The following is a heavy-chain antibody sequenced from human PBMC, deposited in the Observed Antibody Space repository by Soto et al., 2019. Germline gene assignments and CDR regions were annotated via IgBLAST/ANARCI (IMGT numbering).Heavy chain of an antibody. D-gene: IGHD2-15*01. CDR1: GFPFSAFG. CDR2: ISSSSSTI. Sequence: GGSLRLSCAASGFPFSAFGMNWVRQAPGKGLEWLSYISSSSSTIYYSDSVKGRFTISRDNAKNSLYLQMNGLRAEDTAVYYCARDGDNCSGDICYNNWFDPWGQGTLVTVSS. V-gene: IGHV3-48*01. J-gene: IGHJ5*02. CDR3: ARDGDNCSGDICYNNWFDP.